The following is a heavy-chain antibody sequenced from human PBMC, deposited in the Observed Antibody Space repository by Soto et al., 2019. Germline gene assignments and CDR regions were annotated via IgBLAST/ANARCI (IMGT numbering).Heavy chain of an antibody. D-gene: IGHD2-15*01. CDR1: GGTFSSYT. J-gene: IGHJ6*03. V-gene: IGHV1-69*02. CDR3: ARSRGYCSGGSCTRPSYYYYYMDV. Sequence: SVKVSCKASGGTFSSYTISWVRQAPGQGLEWMGRIIPILGIANYAQKFQGRVTITADKSTSTAYMELSSLRSEDTAVYYCARSRGYCSGGSCTRPSYYYYYMDVWGKGTTVTVSS. CDR2: IIPILGIA.